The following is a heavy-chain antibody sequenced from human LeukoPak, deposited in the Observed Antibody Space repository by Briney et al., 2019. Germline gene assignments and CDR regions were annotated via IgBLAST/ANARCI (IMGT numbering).Heavy chain of an antibody. CDR2: ISGSGRST. J-gene: IGHJ6*02. CDR1: GFTFNNFA. D-gene: IGHD3/OR15-3a*01. V-gene: IGHV3-23*01. Sequence: PGASLRLSCPASGFTFNNFAMSWVRQAPGKGLEWVSGISGSGRSTDYADSVKGRFTISRDNSKNTLYLQMNSLRAEGTAVYYCAREDWAGRNFYGMDVWGQGTTIIVSS. CDR3: AREDWAGRNFYGMDV.